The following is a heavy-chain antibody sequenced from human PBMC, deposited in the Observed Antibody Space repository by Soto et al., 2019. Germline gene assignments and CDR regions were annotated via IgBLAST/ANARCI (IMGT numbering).Heavy chain of an antibody. CDR3: SNNHGYSGYDTNKAFDI. CDR1: GFTFSSYA. J-gene: IGHJ3*02. Sequence: GGSLRLSCAASGFTFSSYAMSWVRQAPGKGLEWVSAISGSGGSTYYADSGKGRFTISRDNSKNTLYLQMNSLRAEATAVYYCSNNHGYSGYDTNKAFDIWGQGTMVTVSS. CDR2: ISGSGGST. D-gene: IGHD5-12*01. V-gene: IGHV3-23*01.